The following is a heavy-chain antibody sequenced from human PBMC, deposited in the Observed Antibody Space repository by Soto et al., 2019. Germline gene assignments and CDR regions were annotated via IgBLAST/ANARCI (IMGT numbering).Heavy chain of an antibody. CDR2: ISSSGSTI. D-gene: IGHD2-2*01. V-gene: IGHV3-48*03. Sequence: GGSLRLSCAASGFTFSSYEMNWVRQAPGKGLEWVSYISSSGSTIYYADSVKGRFTISRDNAKNSLYLQMNSLRAEDAAVYYCARVSVVVPAATSPFDPWGQGTLVTVSS. CDR1: GFTFSSYE. J-gene: IGHJ5*02. CDR3: ARVSVVVPAATSPFDP.